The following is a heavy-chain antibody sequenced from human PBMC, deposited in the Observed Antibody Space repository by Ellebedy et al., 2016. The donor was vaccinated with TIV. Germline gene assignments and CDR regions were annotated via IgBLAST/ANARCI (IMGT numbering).Heavy chain of an antibody. CDR2: INQDESER. V-gene: IGHV3-7*03. Sequence: GESLKISCAASGFTFSDYWMTWVRQAPGKGLEWVSNINQDESERYYVDSVKGRFTISRANAKDSLFLQMNMLRAEDTAVYYCARGLIHDYGDYGYFHHWGQGTLVTVSS. CDR1: GFTFSDYW. J-gene: IGHJ1*01. D-gene: IGHD4-17*01. CDR3: ARGLIHDYGDYGYFHH.